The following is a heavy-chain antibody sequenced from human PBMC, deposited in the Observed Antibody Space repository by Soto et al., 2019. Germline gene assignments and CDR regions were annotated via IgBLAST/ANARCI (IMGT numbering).Heavy chain of an antibody. CDR2: IYYSGST. CDR3: ARRRTTVPDYYYFYVMDV. D-gene: IGHD4-17*01. J-gene: IGHJ6*02. V-gene: IGHV4-59*01. Sequence: SETLSLTCTVSGGSISSYYWTWIRQPPGKGLEWIGYIYYSGSTKYNPSLKSRVTISVDTSKNQFSLKLTSVTAADTAVYYCARRRTTVPDYYYFYVMDVWGQGTTVTVSS. CDR1: GGSISSYY.